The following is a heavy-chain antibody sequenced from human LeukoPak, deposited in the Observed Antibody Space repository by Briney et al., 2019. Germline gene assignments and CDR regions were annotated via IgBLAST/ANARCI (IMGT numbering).Heavy chain of an antibody. Sequence: SETLSLTCAVYGGSFSGYYWSWVRQPPGKGLEWIGEINHSGSTNYNPSLKSRVTISVDTSKNQFSLKLSSVTAADTAVYYCARPHRDWGQGTLVTVSS. CDR2: INHSGST. CDR1: GGSFSGYY. V-gene: IGHV4-34*01. CDR3: ARPHRD. J-gene: IGHJ4*02.